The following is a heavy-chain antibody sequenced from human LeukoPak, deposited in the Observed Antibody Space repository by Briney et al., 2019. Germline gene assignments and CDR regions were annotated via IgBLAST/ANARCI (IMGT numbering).Heavy chain of an antibody. Sequence: GGSLRLSCAASGFTFSDYYMSWIRQAPGKGLEWVSYISSSGSTIYYADSVKGRFTISRDNAKNSLYLQMNSLRAEDTAVYYCARDQDLRMVATMGMFDYWGQGTLVTVSS. CDR2: ISSSGSTI. CDR1: GFTFSDYY. J-gene: IGHJ4*02. V-gene: IGHV3-11*01. D-gene: IGHD5-12*01. CDR3: ARDQDLRMVATMGMFDY.